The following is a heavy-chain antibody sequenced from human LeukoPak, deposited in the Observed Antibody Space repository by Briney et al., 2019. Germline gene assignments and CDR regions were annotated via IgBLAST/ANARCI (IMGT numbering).Heavy chain of an antibody. Sequence: ASVKVSCKASGYTFTSYDINWVRQATGQGLEWMGWMNPNSGNTGYAQKFQGRVTMTRNTSISTAYMELSSLRSEDTAVYYCARGQGVVAPIDYWGQGTLVTVSS. CDR3: ARGQGVVAPIDY. D-gene: IGHD2-15*01. V-gene: IGHV1-8*01. CDR2: MNPNSGNT. CDR1: GYTFTSYD. J-gene: IGHJ4*02.